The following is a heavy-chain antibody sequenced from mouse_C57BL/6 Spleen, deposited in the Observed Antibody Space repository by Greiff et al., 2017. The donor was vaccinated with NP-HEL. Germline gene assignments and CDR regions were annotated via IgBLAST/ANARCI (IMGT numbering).Heavy chain of an antibody. Sequence: VMLVESGPGLVQPSQSLSITCTVSGFSLTSYGVHWVRQSPGKGLEWLGVIWSGGSTDYNAAFISRLSISKDNSKSQVFFKMNSLQADDTAIYYCARTDWDGGYFDVWGTGTTVTVSS. D-gene: IGHD4-1*01. CDR2: IWSGGST. J-gene: IGHJ1*03. CDR3: ARTDWDGGYFDV. CDR1: GFSLTSYG. V-gene: IGHV2-2*01.